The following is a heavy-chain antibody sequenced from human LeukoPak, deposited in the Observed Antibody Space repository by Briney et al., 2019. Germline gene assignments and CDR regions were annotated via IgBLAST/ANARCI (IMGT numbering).Heavy chain of an antibody. J-gene: IGHJ4*02. CDR1: GFTLSNYA. D-gene: IGHD6-13*01. CDR2: ISPSGGAT. CDR3: ATPWYSNDLDY. Sequence: PGGSLRLSCAASGFTLSNYAMSWVRQAPGKGLEWVSAISPSGGATYYADSVKGRFTISRDNSKNTLYLQMNSLRAEDTAVYYCATPWYSNDLDYWGQGTLVTVSS. V-gene: IGHV3-23*01.